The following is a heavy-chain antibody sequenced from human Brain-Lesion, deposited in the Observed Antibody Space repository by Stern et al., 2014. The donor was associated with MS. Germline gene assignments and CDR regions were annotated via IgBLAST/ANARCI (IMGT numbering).Heavy chain of an antibody. D-gene: IGHD3-22*01. CDR2: IYYIGST. J-gene: IGHJ4*02. V-gene: IGHV4-30-4*01. CDR3: ARGEGSRFYYYFDY. Sequence: VQLVESGPGLVKPSQTLSLTCNVSGDSISSGDNYWSWIRQSPGKGLEWIGYIYYIGSTFYTPSLKSRVTISVDTSQNQFSLSLSSVTAADTAVYYCARGEGSRFYYYFDYWGQGTLVTVSS. CDR1: GDSISSGDNY.